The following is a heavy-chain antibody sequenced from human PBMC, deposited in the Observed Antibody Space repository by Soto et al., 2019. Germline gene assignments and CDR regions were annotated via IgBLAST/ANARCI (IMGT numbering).Heavy chain of an antibody. CDR1: GYTFTTFW. Sequence: GESLKISCTGFGYTFTTFWVTWVRQMPGKGLEWMGRIDPRGSYVNYSPSFQGHVTISVDKSISTAYLQWGSLKASDTAMYYCARLFCSTTTCDSWFDPWGQGTLVTVPQ. CDR3: ARLFCSTTTCDSWFDP. J-gene: IGHJ5*02. CDR2: IDPRGSYV. D-gene: IGHD2-2*01. V-gene: IGHV5-10-1*01.